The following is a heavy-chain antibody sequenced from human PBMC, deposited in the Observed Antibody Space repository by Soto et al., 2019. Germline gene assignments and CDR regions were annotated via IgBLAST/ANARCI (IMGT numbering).Heavy chain of an antibody. CDR1: GFTFSSYW. CDR2: IKQDGSEK. D-gene: IGHD6-19*01. Sequence: GGSLRLSCAASGFTFSSYWMSWVRQAPGKGLEWVANIKQDGSEKYYVDSVKGRFTISRDNPKNTLYLQMSSLRPEDTAVYYCVNDKWLVLNWGQGTLVTVSS. J-gene: IGHJ4*02. V-gene: IGHV3-7*01. CDR3: VNDKWLVLN.